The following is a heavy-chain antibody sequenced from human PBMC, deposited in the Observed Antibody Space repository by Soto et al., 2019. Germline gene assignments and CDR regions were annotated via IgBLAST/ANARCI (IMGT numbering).Heavy chain of an antibody. J-gene: IGHJ6*02. Sequence: PSETLSLTCTVSGGSISSYYWSWIRQPPGKGLEWIGYIHYSGSTNYNPSLKSRVTISVDTSKNQFSLKLSSVTAADTAVYYCARINYYYYGMDVWGQGTTVTVSS. CDR3: ARINYYYYGMDV. CDR2: IHYSGST. V-gene: IGHV4-59*01. CDR1: GGSISSYY.